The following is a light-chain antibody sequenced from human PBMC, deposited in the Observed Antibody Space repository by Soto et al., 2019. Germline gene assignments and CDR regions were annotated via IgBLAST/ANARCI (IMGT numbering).Light chain of an antibody. Sequence: QSVLTQPASVSGSPGQSITISCTGTSSDVGGYNYVSWYQQHPGKAPKLLIYDVNDRPSGVSTRFSGSKSGNTASLSISGLQAEDEAHYYCSSHTSSRSVLFGGGTKLTVL. V-gene: IGLV2-14*03. CDR3: SSHTSSRSVL. J-gene: IGLJ2*01. CDR2: DVN. CDR1: SSDVGGYNY.